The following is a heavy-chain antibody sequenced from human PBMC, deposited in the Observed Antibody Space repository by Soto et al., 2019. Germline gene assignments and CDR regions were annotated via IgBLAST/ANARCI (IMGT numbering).Heavy chain of an antibody. V-gene: IGHV4-59*01. CDR2: IYFSGIT. D-gene: IGHD3-16*02. CDR3: ARGNYDYFGGNYRYVGGAFDI. J-gene: IGHJ3*02. Sequence: QVQLQQSGPGLVRPSETLSLSCTVSGVSINNNYWSWVRQPPGKGLEWRGYIYFSGITNYNPSLKSRVSISVDTSKDQVSLKLTSVTAADTAIYYCARGNYDYFGGNYRYVGGAFDIWGPGTVVTVSS. CDR1: GVSINNNY.